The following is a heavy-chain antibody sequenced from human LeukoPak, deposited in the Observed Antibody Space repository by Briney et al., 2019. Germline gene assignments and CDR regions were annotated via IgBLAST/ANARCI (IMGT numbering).Heavy chain of an antibody. V-gene: IGHV1-46*03. Sequence: ASVKVSCKASGYTFTSYYMHWVRQAPGQALEWMGIINPSGSSTSYAQKFQGRVTMTTDTSTSTVYMELSSLRSEDTAVYYCARVVGLAARRAFDIWGQGTMVTVSS. CDR1: GYTFTSYY. J-gene: IGHJ3*02. CDR2: INPSGSST. D-gene: IGHD6-6*01. CDR3: ARVVGLAARRAFDI.